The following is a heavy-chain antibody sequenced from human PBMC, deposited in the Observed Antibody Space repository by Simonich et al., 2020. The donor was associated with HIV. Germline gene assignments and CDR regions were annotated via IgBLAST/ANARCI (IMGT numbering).Heavy chain of an antibody. CDR2: INHSGST. CDR1: GGSFSGYY. J-gene: IGHJ4*02. V-gene: IGHV4-34*01. Sequence: QVQLQQWGAGLLKPSETPSLTCAVYGGSFSGYYWSWIRQPPGKGLEWIGEINHSGSTNYNPSLKSRVTISVDTSKNQFSLKLSSVTAADTAVYYCARRHPTTVTTPYFDYWGQGTLVTVSS. CDR3: ARRHPTTVTTPYFDY. D-gene: IGHD4-17*01.